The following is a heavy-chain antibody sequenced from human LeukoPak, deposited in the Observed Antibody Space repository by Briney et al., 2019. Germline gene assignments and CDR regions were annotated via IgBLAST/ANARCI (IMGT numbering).Heavy chain of an antibody. V-gene: IGHV4-59*01. J-gene: IGHJ6*02. CDR3: ARAGGYYSYSYGMDV. D-gene: IGHD3-10*01. CDR1: GGSISSYY. CDR2: IYYSGST. Sequence: PSETLSLTCTVSGGSISSYYWSWIRQPPGKGLEWIGYIYYSGSTNYNPSLKSRVTISVDTSKNQFSLKLSSVTAADTAVYYCARAGGYYSYSYGMDVWGQGTTVTVSS.